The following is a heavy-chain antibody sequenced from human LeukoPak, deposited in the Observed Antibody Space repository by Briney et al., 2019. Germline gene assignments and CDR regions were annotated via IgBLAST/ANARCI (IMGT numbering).Heavy chain of an antibody. J-gene: IGHJ4*02. V-gene: IGHV5-51*01. CDR3: ARLRGYSYGYIDY. CDR2: LYTAESAT. CDR1: GYGFTSYW. Sequence: ESLKISCKGSGYGFTSYWIAWVRQMPGKGLGGVWVLYTAESATRYRPSFHGQVTISADKSISTAYLQWRSLKASDTAMYYCARLRGYSYGYIDYWGQGTLVTVSS. D-gene: IGHD5-18*01.